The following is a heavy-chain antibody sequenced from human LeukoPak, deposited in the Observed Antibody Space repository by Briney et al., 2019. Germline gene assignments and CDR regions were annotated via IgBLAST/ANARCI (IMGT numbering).Heavy chain of an antibody. CDR1: GFTFSSYG. J-gene: IGHJ6*02. D-gene: IGHD2-2*01. V-gene: IGHV3-33*08. CDR2: IWYDGSNK. Sequence: GGSLRLSCAASGFTFSSYGMHWVRQAPGKGLEWVAVIWYDGSNKYYADSVKGRFTISRDNSKNTLYLQMNSLRAEDTAVYYCARVCPEPDIVVVPAASDYYGMDVWGQGTTVTVSS. CDR3: ARVCPEPDIVVVPAASDYYGMDV.